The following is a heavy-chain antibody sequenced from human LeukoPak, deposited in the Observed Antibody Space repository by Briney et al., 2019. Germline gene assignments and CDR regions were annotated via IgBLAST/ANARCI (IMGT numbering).Heavy chain of an antibody. V-gene: IGHV4-38-2*01. J-gene: IGHJ5*02. D-gene: IGHD6-19*01. CDR1: GYSISSGYY. Sequence: PSETLSLTCAVSGYSISSGYYWGWIRQPPGKGLEWIGSIYHSGSTYYNPSLKSRVTISVDTSKNQFYLKLSSVTAADTAVYYCARTGYSSGWFGGDWFDPWGQGTLVTVSS. CDR2: IYHSGST. CDR3: ARTGYSSGWFGGDWFDP.